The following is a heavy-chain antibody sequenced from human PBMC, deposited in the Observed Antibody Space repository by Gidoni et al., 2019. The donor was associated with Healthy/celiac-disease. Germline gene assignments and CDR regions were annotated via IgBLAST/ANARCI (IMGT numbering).Heavy chain of an antibody. CDR2: ISGSGGST. CDR1: GFTFSSYA. CDR3: ARHIAAAGPLIVDY. J-gene: IGHJ4*02. V-gene: IGHV3-23*01. Sequence: EVQLLESGGGLVQPGGSLRLPCAASGFTFSSYAMSWVRQAPGKGLEWVSAISGSGGSTYYADSVKGRFTISRDNSKNTLYLQMNSLRAEDTAVYYCARHIAAAGPLIVDYWGQGTLVTVSS. D-gene: IGHD6-13*01.